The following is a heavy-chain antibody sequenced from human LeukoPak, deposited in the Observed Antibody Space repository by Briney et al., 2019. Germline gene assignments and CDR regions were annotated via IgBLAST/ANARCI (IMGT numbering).Heavy chain of an antibody. CDR1: GFSFTTSW. D-gene: IGHD1-14*01. CDR3: ARGVWSSRNAFDI. V-gene: IGHV3-7*01. Sequence: GGSLRLSCAASGFSFTTSWMSWVRQAPGKGLEWVANIKPDATEKHYVDSVRGRFTISRDNAQNSLSLEMSSLRAEDTAVYYCARGVWSSRNAFDIWGQGTMVTVSS. CDR2: IKPDATEK. J-gene: IGHJ3*02.